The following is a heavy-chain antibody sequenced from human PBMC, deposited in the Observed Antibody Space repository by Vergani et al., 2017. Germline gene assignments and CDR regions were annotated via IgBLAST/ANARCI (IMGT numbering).Heavy chain of an antibody. J-gene: IGHJ6*03. D-gene: IGHD2-2*02. V-gene: IGHV1-46*01. CDR2: INPSGGST. Sequence: VQLVESGGGLVKPGGSLRLSCAASGFTFSNAWMNWVRQAPGQGLEWMGIINPSGGSTSYAQKFQGRVTMTRDTSTSTVYMELSSLRSEDTAVYYCAXGRWDCSSTSCYTGYYYYMDVWGKGTTVTVSS. CDR3: AXGRWDCSSTSCYTGYYYYMDV. CDR1: GFTFSNAW.